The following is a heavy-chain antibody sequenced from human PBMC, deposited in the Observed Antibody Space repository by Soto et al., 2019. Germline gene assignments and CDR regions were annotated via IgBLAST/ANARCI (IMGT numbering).Heavy chain of an antibody. CDR1: GYTFTSYD. V-gene: IGHV1-8*01. Sequence: XSVKVSCKASGYTFTSYDINWVRQATGQGLEWMGWMNPNSGNTGYAQKFQGRVTMTRNTSISTAYMELSSLRSEDTAVYYCARGRMVRGVNYYYYYGMDVWGQGTTVTVSS. D-gene: IGHD3-10*01. CDR2: MNPNSGNT. CDR3: ARGRMVRGVNYYYYYGMDV. J-gene: IGHJ6*02.